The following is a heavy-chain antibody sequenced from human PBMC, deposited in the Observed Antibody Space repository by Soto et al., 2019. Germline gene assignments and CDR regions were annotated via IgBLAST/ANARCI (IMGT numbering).Heavy chain of an antibody. CDR3: ARIRDSSGSDAFDI. CDR1: GYTFTSYD. CDR2: MNPNSGNT. D-gene: IGHD3-22*01. V-gene: IGHV1-8*01. J-gene: IGHJ3*02. Sequence: QVPLVQSGAEVKKPGASVKVSCKASGYTFTSYDVNWVRQATGQGLEWMGWMNPNSGNTGYAQKFQGRVTMTRNTSISTAYMELSSLRSEDSAVYYCARIRDSSGSDAFDIWGQGTMVTVSS.